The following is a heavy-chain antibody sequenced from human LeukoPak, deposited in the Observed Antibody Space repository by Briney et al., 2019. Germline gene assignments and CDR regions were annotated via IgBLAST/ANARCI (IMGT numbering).Heavy chain of an antibody. V-gene: IGHV1-8*01. CDR2: MNPNSGNT. D-gene: IGHD2-2*01. Sequence: ASVTVSCKASGYTFTSYDINWVRQATGQGLEWMGWMNPNSGNTGYAQKFQGRVTMTRNTSISTAYMELSSLRSEDTAVYYCARGPFELVVVPAARYYLYDYGMDVWGQGTTVTVSS. CDR3: ARGPFELVVVPAARYYLYDYGMDV. CDR1: GYTFTSYD. J-gene: IGHJ6*02.